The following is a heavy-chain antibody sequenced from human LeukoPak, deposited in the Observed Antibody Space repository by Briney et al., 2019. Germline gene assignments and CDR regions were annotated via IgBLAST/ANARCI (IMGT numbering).Heavy chain of an antibody. CDR3: ARRTGYYDGFDY. Sequence: PSETLSLTCAVSGGSISSYYWSWIRQPPGKGLEWVGYIYYSGNTNHNPSLKSRVTISVDMSKNQFSLKLTSLTAADTAVYYCARRTGYYDGFDYWGQGTLVTVSS. V-gene: IGHV4-59*01. CDR1: GGSISSYY. D-gene: IGHD3/OR15-3a*01. CDR2: IYYSGNT. J-gene: IGHJ4*02.